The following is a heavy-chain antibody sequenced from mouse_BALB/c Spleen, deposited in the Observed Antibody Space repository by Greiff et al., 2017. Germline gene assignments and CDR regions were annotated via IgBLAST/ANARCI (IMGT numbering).Heavy chain of an antibody. J-gene: IGHJ3*01. D-gene: IGHD2-14*01. CDR1: GYTFTEYI. Sequence: VQGVESGAELVKPGASVKLSCKASGYTFTEYIIHWVKQRSGQGLEWIGWFYPGSGSIKYNEKFKDKATLTADKSSSTVYMELSRLTSEDSAVYFCARHDGYDAWFAYWGQGTLVTVSA. CDR3: ARHDGYDAWFAY. CDR2: FYPGSGSI. V-gene: IGHV1-62-2*01.